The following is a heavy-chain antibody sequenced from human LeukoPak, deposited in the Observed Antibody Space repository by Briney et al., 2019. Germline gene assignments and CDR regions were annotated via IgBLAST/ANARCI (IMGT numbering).Heavy chain of an antibody. D-gene: IGHD3-3*01. CDR3: ARAVDDFWSGYYTMEGWFGP. V-gene: IGHV1-8*01. J-gene: IGHJ5*02. Sequence: GASVKVSCKASGYTFTSYDINWVRQATGQGLEWMGWMNPNSGNTGYAQKFQGRVTMTRNTSISTAYMELSSLRSEDTAVYYCARAVDDFWSGYYTMEGWFGPWGQGTLVTVSS. CDR2: MNPNSGNT. CDR1: GYTFTSYD.